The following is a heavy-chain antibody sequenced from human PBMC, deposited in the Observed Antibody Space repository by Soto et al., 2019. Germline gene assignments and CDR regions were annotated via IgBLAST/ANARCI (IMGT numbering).Heavy chain of an antibody. J-gene: IGHJ6*02. Sequence: ASVKVSCKASGYTFTSYAMHWVRQAPGQRLEWMGWINAGNGNTKYSQKFQGRVTITRDTSASTAYMELSSLRSEDTAVYYCAREPYDFWSGYPQVAYGMDVWGQGTTVTVS. D-gene: IGHD3-3*01. CDR3: AREPYDFWSGYPQVAYGMDV. CDR1: GYTFTSYA. CDR2: INAGNGNT. V-gene: IGHV1-3*01.